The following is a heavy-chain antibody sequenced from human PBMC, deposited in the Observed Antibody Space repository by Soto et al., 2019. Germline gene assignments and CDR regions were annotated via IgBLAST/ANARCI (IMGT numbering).Heavy chain of an antibody. Sequence: PWGSLRLSCAASGFTFSSYEMNWVRQAPGQGLEWVSYISDSGGTVYYADSVKGRYTVSRDNAQNSVYLQINSLRTEDTAVYYCARDLLHYDFWSGYSAYFYYGMDVWGPGTTVTVSS. CDR2: ISDSGGTV. J-gene: IGHJ6*02. CDR1: GFTFSSYE. D-gene: IGHD3-3*01. CDR3: ARDLLHYDFWSGYSAYFYYGMDV. V-gene: IGHV3-48*03.